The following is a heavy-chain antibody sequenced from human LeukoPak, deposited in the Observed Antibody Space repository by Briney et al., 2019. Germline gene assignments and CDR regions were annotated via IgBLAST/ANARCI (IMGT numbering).Heavy chain of an antibody. CDR3: ARDYGDYIGGYFDY. J-gene: IGHJ4*02. CDR2: IYYSGST. D-gene: IGHD4-17*01. CDR1: GGSISSYY. Sequence: SETLSLTCTVSGGSISSYYWSWIRQPPGKGLKWIGYIYYSGSTNYNPSLKSRVTISVDTSKNQFSLKLSSVTAADTAVYYCARDYGDYIGGYFDYWGQGTLVTVSS. V-gene: IGHV4-59*01.